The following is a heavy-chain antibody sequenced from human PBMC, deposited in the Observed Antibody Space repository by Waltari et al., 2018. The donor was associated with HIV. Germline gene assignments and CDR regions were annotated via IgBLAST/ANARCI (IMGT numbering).Heavy chain of an antibody. V-gene: IGHV3-74*01. CDR3: ARENYYDSSGYYFRPGRTSDAFDL. CDR1: GFTCSTYW. Sequence: EVQLVESGGGLVQPGGSLRVSCAASGFTCSTYWMHWVRQAPGKGLAGVSRSKREGHKTSYADSVKGLFTISRDNAKNTLYLQMNSLRVEDTAVYYCARENYYDSSGYYFRPGRTSDAFDLWGQGTMVTVSS. CDR2: SKREGHKT. J-gene: IGHJ3*01. D-gene: IGHD3-22*01.